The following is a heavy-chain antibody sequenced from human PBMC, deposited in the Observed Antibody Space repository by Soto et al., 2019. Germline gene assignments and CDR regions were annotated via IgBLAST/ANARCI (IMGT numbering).Heavy chain of an antibody. D-gene: IGHD3-10*01. Sequence: QVQLVQSGAEVKKPVASVKISCKASGYSFTTYAIHWVRQAPGERLEWMGWINAGNGNTKHSQKFQGRVIITKDTSASTAFMELSSLRSEDTAVYYCARVNFASGSFFFHFDYWGQGTLVTVSS. V-gene: IGHV1-3*01. CDR3: ARVNFASGSFFFHFDY. J-gene: IGHJ4*02. CDR1: GYSFTTYA. CDR2: INAGNGNT.